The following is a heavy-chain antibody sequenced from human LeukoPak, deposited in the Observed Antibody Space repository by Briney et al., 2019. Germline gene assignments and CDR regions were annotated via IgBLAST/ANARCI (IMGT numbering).Heavy chain of an antibody. CDR3: ATTMSPWKGWFDP. V-gene: IGHV4-34*01. CDR2: INHSGST. CDR1: GGSFSGYY. Sequence: SSETLTLTCAVYGGSFSGYYWSWIRQPPGKGLEWIGEINHSGSTNYNPSLKSRVTISVDTSKNQFSLKLSSVTAADTAVYYCATTMSPWKGWFDPWGQGTLVTVSS. J-gene: IGHJ5*02. D-gene: IGHD3-10*02.